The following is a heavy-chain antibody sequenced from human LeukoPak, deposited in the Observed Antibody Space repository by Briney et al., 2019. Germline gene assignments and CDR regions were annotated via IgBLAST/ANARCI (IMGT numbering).Heavy chain of an antibody. D-gene: IGHD3-10*01. CDR2: ISYDGSNE. CDR1: GFTFSSYA. Sequence: GGSLRLSCAASGFTFSSYAMTWVRQAPGKGLEWVALISYDGSNENYADSVKGRFTISRDNSKNTLYLQMNSLRAEDTAVYYCARVFRITKTTGMDVWGQGTTVTVSS. V-gene: IGHV3-30-3*01. CDR3: ARVFRITKTTGMDV. J-gene: IGHJ6*02.